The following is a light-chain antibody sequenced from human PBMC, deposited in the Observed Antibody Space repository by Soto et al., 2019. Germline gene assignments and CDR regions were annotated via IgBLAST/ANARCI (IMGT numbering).Light chain of an antibody. J-gene: IGLJ1*01. Sequence: QSALTQTRSVSGSPGQSVTISCTGTSSDVGGFNSVSWYQQHPGKAPKLMIYDVNKRPSGVPDRFSCSKSGNTASLTISGLQAEDEADYYCCSYAGSYSYAFATGTKLTVL. V-gene: IGLV2-11*01. CDR2: DVN. CDR3: CSYAGSYSYA. CDR1: SSDVGGFNS.